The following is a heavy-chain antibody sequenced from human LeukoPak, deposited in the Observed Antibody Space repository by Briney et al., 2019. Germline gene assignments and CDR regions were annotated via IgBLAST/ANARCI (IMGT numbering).Heavy chain of an antibody. CDR1: GGSISSGDYY. D-gene: IGHD3-9*01. J-gene: IGHJ4*02. V-gene: IGHV4-30-4*01. Sequence: SQTLSLTCTVSGGSISSGDYYWSWIRQPPGKGLEWIGYICYSGSTYYNPSLKSRVTISVDTSKNQFSLKLSSVTAADTAVYYCARDSYDILTGYSYWGQGTLVTVSS. CDR3: ARDSYDILTGYSY. CDR2: ICYSGST.